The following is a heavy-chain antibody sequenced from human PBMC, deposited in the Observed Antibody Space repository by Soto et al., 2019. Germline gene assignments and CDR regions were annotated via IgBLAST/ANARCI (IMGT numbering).Heavy chain of an antibody. CDR1: GFPFSACA. V-gene: IGHV3-23*01. D-gene: IGHD3-16*01. CDR2: ISASGETT. CDR3: AKGGFWVHYGLDV. Sequence: EVQLLESGGGLVQPGGSLRLSCAASGFPFSACAMNCVRQAPGKGLEWVSAISASGETTFYADSVKGRFTISRDNSKNTMYMQINDFRAEDTAVYYCAKGGFWVHYGLDVWGQGTTVTVSS. J-gene: IGHJ6*02.